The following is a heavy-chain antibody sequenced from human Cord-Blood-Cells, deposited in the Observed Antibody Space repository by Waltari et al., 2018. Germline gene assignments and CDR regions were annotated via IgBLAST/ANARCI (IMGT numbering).Heavy chain of an antibody. Sequence: QVQLVQSGAEVKKPGASVKVSCKASGYTFTSYYMPWVRQAPGQGLEWMGIINPSGGSTSYAQKFQGRVTMTRDTSTSTVYMELSSLRSEDTAVYYCARGCSSTSCLYYFDYWGQGTLVTVSS. V-gene: IGHV1-46*03. J-gene: IGHJ4*02. CDR3: ARGCSSTSCLYYFDY. D-gene: IGHD2-2*01. CDR1: GYTFTSYY. CDR2: INPSGGST.